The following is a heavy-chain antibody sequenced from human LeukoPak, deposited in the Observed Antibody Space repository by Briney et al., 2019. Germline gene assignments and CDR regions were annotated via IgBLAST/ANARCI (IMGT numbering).Heavy chain of an antibody. J-gene: IGHJ4*02. Sequence: GGSLRLSCAASGFTFSSYAMHWVRQAPGKGLEWVAVISYDGSNKYYADSVKGRFTISRDNSKNTLYLQMNSLRAEDTAVYYCARARGYRYGYDYWGQGTLVTVSS. D-gene: IGHD5-18*01. CDR1: GFTFSSYA. CDR3: ARARGYRYGYDY. CDR2: ISYDGSNK. V-gene: IGHV3-30*04.